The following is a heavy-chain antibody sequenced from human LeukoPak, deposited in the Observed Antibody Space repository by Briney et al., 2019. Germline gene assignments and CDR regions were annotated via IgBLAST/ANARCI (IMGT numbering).Heavy chain of an antibody. V-gene: IGHV3-23*01. CDR2: ISISGGRT. CDR1: GFTFSSYA. CDR3: ANSGCYLVNFDS. D-gene: IGHD3-22*01. Sequence: PGRSLRLSCAASGFTFSSYAMSWVRQAPGRGLEWVSSISISGGRTYYADSVKGRFIIPRDTSNNTLYLQMSSLRAEDTAVYYCANSGCYLVNFDSWGQGTLVTVSS. J-gene: IGHJ4*02.